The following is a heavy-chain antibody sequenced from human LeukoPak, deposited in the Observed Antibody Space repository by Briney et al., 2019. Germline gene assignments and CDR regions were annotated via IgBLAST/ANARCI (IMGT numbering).Heavy chain of an antibody. CDR2: ISSSSSTI. CDR3: ARDRRQQLVRDFDY. Sequence: GGSLRLSCAASGFTFSSYSMTWVRQAPGKGLEWVSYISSSSSTIYYADSVKGRFTISRDNAKNSLYLQMNSLRDEDTAVYYCARDRRQQLVRDFDYWGQGTLVTVSS. J-gene: IGHJ4*02. D-gene: IGHD6-13*01. V-gene: IGHV3-48*02. CDR1: GFTFSSYS.